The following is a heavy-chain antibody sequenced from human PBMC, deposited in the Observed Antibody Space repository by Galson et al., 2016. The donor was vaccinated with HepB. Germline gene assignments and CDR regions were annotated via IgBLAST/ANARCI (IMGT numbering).Heavy chain of an antibody. CDR2: MNPNNSDT. CDR3: VFRAYYYFGMDV. Sequence: SVKVSCKASGYTFINYDINWVRQAPGQGLEWMGWMNPNNSDTGCAQKFQGRVTMTRNTSTSTVYMELSSLTSEDTALYYCVFRAYYYFGMDVWGTGTTVTVSS. J-gene: IGHJ6*04. CDR1: GYTFINYD. V-gene: IGHV1-8*01.